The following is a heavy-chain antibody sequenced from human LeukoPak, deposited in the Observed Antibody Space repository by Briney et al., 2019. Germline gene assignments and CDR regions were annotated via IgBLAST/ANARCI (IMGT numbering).Heavy chain of an antibody. J-gene: IGHJ3*02. CDR1: GGTFSSYA. CDR3: ARVGDYYDSSGYYPTDAFDI. V-gene: IGHV1-69*05. CDR2: IIPIFGTA. D-gene: IGHD3-22*01. Sequence: SVKVSCKASGGTFSSYAISWVRQAPGQGLEWMGRIIPIFGTANYAQKFQGKVTITTDESTSTAYMELSSLRSEDTAVYYCARVGDYYDSSGYYPTDAFDIWGQGTMVTVSS.